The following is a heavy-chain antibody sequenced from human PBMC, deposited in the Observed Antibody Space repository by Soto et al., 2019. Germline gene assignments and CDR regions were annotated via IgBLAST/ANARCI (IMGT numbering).Heavy chain of an antibody. J-gene: IGHJ4*02. V-gene: IGHV1-69*06. CDR1: GGTFNNYA. D-gene: IGHD3-10*01. Sequence: QVQLVQSGAEVKKPGSSVKVSCKASGGTFNNYAISWVRQAPGQGLEWMGGIIPLFGTANYAQKFEGRVTITADKSTDTAYMELSSLKSEDTAVYYCARVDSSLVRLVGQFYFDHWGQGTLVTVSS. CDR2: IIPLFGTA. CDR3: ARVDSSLVRLVGQFYFDH.